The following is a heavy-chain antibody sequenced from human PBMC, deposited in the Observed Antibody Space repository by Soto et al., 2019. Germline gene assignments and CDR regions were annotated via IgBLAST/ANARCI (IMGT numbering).Heavy chain of an antibody. Sequence: PSETLSLTCTVSGGSISIGDYYWSWIRQPPGKGLEWIGYIYYSGSTYYNPSLKSRVTISVDTSKNQFSLKLSSVTAAETAVYYCERAGDIVAVPAAERVPWYDPWRKGRLFTVST. CDR1: GGSISIGDYY. CDR2: IYYSGST. CDR3: ERAGDIVAVPAAERVPWYDP. J-gene: IGHJ5*02. D-gene: IGHD2-2*01. V-gene: IGHV4-30-4*01.